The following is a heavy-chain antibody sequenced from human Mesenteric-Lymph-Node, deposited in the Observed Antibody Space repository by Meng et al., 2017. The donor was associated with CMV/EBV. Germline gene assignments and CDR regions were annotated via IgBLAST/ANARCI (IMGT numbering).Heavy chain of an antibody. CDR1: GFTFSIYT. J-gene: IGHJ4*01. Sequence: GESLKISCVASGFTFSIYTIHWVRQAPGKGLEWVATISLDGRDEYYADSVRGRFTISRDNSRNTLDLQATSLRAEDTAVYYCASYSSSWYVAIDYWGHGTLVTVSS. V-gene: IGHV3-30*04. CDR2: ISLDGRDE. D-gene: IGHD6-13*01. CDR3: ASYSSSWYVAIDY.